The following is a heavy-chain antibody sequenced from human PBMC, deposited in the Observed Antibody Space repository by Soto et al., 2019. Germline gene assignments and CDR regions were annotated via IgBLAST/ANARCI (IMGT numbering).Heavy chain of an antibody. D-gene: IGHD4-17*01. J-gene: IGHJ4*02. CDR1: GFSLSTSGVG. V-gene: IGHV2-5*02. CDR2: IYWDDDK. Sequence: QITLKESGLPRVKPTQTLTLICTCSGFSLSTSGVGVGWIRRPPGKALERLALIYWDDDKGYSPSLQSRLTITNDTSKNQVVLTMTNMDSVDTATYYCAHSNQPTVPTTGHYFDYWGQGTLVTVSS. CDR3: AHSNQPTVPTTGHYFDY.